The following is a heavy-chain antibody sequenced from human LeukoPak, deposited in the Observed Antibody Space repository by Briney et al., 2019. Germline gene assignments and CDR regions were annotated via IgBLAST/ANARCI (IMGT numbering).Heavy chain of an antibody. CDR3: ASFGISWRSSY. CDR1: GFTFSSYA. D-gene: IGHD2-21*01. CDR2: ISDDGSYT. Sequence: GGSLRLSCAASGFTFSSYAMSWVRQAPGKGLVWVSRISDDGSYTSNVDSVKGRFTISRDNVNNMLYLHMNSLRAEDAAVYYCASFGISWRSSYWGQGTLVTVSS. J-gene: IGHJ4*02. V-gene: IGHV3-74*01.